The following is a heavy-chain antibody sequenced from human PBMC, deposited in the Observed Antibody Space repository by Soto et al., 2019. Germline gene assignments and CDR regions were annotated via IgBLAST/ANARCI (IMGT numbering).Heavy chain of an antibody. V-gene: IGHV3-33*01. D-gene: IGHD3-22*01. J-gene: IGHJ3*02. CDR2: IWYDGSNK. Sequence: QVQLVESGGGVVQPGRSLRLSCAASGFTFSSYGMHWVRQAPGKGLEWVAVIWYDGSNKYYADSVKGRFTISRDNSKNTLYLQMNSLRAEDTAVYYCARDRRHYYDSSGYHPPDAFDIWGQGTMVTVSS. CDR1: GFTFSSYG. CDR3: ARDRRHYYDSSGYHPPDAFDI.